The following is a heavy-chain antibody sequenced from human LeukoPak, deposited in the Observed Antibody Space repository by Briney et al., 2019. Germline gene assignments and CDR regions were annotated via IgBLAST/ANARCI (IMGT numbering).Heavy chain of an antibody. V-gene: IGHV3-74*01. CDR2: INSDGSST. J-gene: IGHJ4*02. CDR1: GFTFSSYW. Sequence: GGSLRLSCAASGFTFSSYWMHWVRQAPGKGLVWVSHINSDGSSTSYADSVKGRFTISRDNAKNTLYLQMNSLRAEDTAVFYCAREGDYRNPFAYWGQGTLATVSS. CDR3: AREGDYRNPFAY. D-gene: IGHD4-11*01.